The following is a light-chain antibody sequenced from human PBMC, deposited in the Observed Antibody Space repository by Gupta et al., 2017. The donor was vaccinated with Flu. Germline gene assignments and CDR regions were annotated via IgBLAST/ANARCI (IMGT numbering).Light chain of an antibody. J-gene: IGLJ3*02. Sequence: SYVLTQPPSVSVAPGQTARITCGGNNIGRETLHWYQQKPGQAPVLVVCDDRDRPSGIPERFSGSNSGNTATLTISRVEAGDEADYYCQVWDTNNDHWVFGGGTMLTVL. CDR3: QVWDTNNDHWV. V-gene: IGLV3-21*02. CDR1: NIGRET. CDR2: DDR.